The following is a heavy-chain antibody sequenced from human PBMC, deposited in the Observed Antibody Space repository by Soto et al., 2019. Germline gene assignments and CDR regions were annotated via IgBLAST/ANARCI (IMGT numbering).Heavy chain of an antibody. V-gene: IGHV3-11*06. D-gene: IGHD1-26*01. CDR1: GFTSSDYY. J-gene: IGHJ4*02. CDR2: IDGSSIYT. CDR3: ARAYSGSYVVY. Sequence: QVQLVESGGGLVKPGGSLRLSCAASGFTSSDYYMSWIRQAPGKGLEWVSYIDGSSIYTNYADSVKGRFTISRDNVKKSLYLQMNSLRVEDTVVYYCARAYSGSYVVYWGQGTLVTVSS.